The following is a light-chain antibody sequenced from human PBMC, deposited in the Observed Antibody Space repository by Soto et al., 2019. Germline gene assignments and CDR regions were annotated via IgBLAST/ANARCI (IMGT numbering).Light chain of an antibody. CDR1: SSDVGGYNY. V-gene: IGLV2-14*01. J-gene: IGLJ1*01. CDR2: EVS. CDR3: NSYGSNSTRYV. Sequence: QSALTQPASVSGSPGQSITISCTGTSSDVGGYNYVSWYQQHTGKAPKLMIYEVSNRPSGVSNRFSGSKSGNTASLTISGLQAEDEADYFCNSYGSNSTRYVFGTGTKLTGL.